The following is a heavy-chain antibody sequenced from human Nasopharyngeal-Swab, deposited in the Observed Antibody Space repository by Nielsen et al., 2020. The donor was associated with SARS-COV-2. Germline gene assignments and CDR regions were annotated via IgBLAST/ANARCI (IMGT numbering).Heavy chain of an antibody. J-gene: IGHJ3*02. CDR1: GYTFTPYA. Sequence: SVNVSCKASGYTFTPYAMNWVRQAPGQGLEWMGWINTNTGNPTYAQGFTGRFVFSLDTSVSTAYLQISSLKAEDTAVYYCARDLRTDAFDIWGEGTMVTVSS. D-gene: IGHD4-17*01. CDR3: ARDLRTDAFDI. CDR2: INTNTGNP. V-gene: IGHV7-4-1*02.